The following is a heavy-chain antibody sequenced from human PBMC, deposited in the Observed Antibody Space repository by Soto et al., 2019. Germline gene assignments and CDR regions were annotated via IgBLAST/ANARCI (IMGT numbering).Heavy chain of an antibody. Sequence: QVQLQESGPGLVKPSQTLSLTCTVSGGSISSGGYYWSWVRQHPGKGLEWIGYIYYSGSTYYNPSLKSRVTMSVDTSKNQFSLKLSSGTAADTAVYYCATHRTYYYGSGSYPFDYWGQGTLVTVSS. D-gene: IGHD3-10*01. CDR2: IYYSGST. CDR1: GGSISSGGYY. V-gene: IGHV4-31*03. CDR3: ATHRTYYYGSGSYPFDY. J-gene: IGHJ4*02.